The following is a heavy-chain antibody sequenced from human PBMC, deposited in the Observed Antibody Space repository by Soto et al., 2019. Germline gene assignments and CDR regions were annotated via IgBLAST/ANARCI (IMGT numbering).Heavy chain of an antibody. CDR2: INPNSGGT. D-gene: IGHD3-3*01. V-gene: IGHV1-2*02. CDR1: GYTFTGYY. CDR3: AIDFWSGYYSFASVFDY. J-gene: IGHJ4*02. Sequence: GCSVKVSCKASGYTFTGYYMHWVRQAPGQGLEWMGWINPNSGGTNYAQKFQGRVTISIDNSKNTLYLQMNSLRAEDTAVYYCAIDFWSGYYSFASVFDYWGQGTLVTVSS.